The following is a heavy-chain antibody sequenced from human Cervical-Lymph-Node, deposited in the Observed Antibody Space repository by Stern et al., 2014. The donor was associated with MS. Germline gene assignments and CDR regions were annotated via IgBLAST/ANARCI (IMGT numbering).Heavy chain of an antibody. J-gene: IGHJ4*02. CDR3: ARVPAAGHFDY. CDR2: IDPGDADT. CDR1: GYNFTSQY. Sequence: QVQLVQSGAEVKKPGASVKVSCKASGYNFTSQYLHWVRQAPGQGLEWMGIIDPGDADTSYAQKFQGRVTMTRDTSTSTVYMELRSLRSEDTAVYYCARVPAAGHFDYWGQGTLITVSS. V-gene: IGHV1-46*01. D-gene: IGHD6-25*01.